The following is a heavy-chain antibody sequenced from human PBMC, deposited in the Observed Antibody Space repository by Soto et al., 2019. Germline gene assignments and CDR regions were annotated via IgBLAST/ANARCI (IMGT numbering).Heavy chain of an antibody. CDR2: LSGSGGST. D-gene: IGHD3-22*01. Sequence: HPGGSLRLSCAASGFTFNSYAMSWVRQAPGKGLEWVSVLSGSGGSTYYADSVQGRFTISRDNSKNTLFLQMNSLRAADTAIYYCASHYSDNNGLDFWGQGTM. CDR3: ASHYSDNNGLDF. CDR1: GFTFNSYA. J-gene: IGHJ4*02. V-gene: IGHV3-23*01.